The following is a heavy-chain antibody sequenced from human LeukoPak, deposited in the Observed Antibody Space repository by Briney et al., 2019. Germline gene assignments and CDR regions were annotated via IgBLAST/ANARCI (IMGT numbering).Heavy chain of an antibody. V-gene: IGHV3-21*04. CDR2: ISSSSSYI. CDR1: GFTFSSYS. D-gene: IGHD3-10*01. CDR3: ARAIYGSGSYYFAFLFDY. Sequence: GGSLRLSCAASGFTFSSYSMNWVRQAPGKGLEWVSSISSSSSYIYYADSVKGRFTISRDNAKNSLYLQMNSLRAEDTAVYYCARAIYGSGSYYFAFLFDYWGQGTLVTVSS. J-gene: IGHJ4*02.